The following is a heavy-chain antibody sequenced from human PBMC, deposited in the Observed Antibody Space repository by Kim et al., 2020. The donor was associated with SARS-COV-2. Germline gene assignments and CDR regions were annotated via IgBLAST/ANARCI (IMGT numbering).Heavy chain of an antibody. J-gene: IGHJ5*02. V-gene: IGHV3-73*01. CDR1: GFTLSGTA. CDR3: TSGYCSGGTCYPQFDP. D-gene: IGHD2-15*01. Sequence: GGSLRLSCAASGFTLSGTATHWVRQASGKGLEWVGRIKSKGNTYATAYGASVKDRFTISRDDSENTAYLQMNSLKAEDTAVYYCTSGYCSGGTCYPQFDPWGQGTLVTVSS. CDR2: IKSKGNTYAT.